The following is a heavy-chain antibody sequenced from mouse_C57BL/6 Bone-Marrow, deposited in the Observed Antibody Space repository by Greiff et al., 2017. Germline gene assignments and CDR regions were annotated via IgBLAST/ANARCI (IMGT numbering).Heavy chain of an antibody. Sequence: EVMLVESGPGLAKPSQTLSLTCSVTGYSITSDYWNWIRKFPGNKLEYMGYISYSGSTYYNPSLKRRISITRDTSKNQYYLQLNSVTTEDTATYYCSRLLLGWAYDFDDGGQGTTLTVAS. D-gene: IGHD1-1*01. CDR2: ISYSGST. V-gene: IGHV3-8*01. J-gene: IGHJ2*01. CDR3: SRLLLGWAYDFDD. CDR1: GYSITSDY.